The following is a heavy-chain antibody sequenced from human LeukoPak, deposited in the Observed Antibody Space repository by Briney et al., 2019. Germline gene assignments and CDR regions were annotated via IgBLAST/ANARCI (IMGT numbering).Heavy chain of an antibody. CDR1: GGSISSYY. D-gene: IGHD3-10*01. CDR3: ARGAYYYGSGSYLYYYYYGMDV. V-gene: IGHV4-4*07. J-gene: IGHJ6*02. Sequence: SETLSLTCTVSGGSISSYYWSWIRQPAGKGLEWIGRIYTSGSTNYNPSLKSRVTMSVDTSKSQFSLKLSSVTAADTAVYYCARGAYYYGSGSYLYYYYYGMDVWGQGTTVTVSS. CDR2: IYTSGST.